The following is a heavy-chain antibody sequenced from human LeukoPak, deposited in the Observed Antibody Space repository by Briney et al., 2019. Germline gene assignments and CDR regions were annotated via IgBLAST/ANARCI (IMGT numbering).Heavy chain of an antibody. CDR1: GFTFSSYA. J-gene: IGHJ4*02. D-gene: IGHD6-13*01. CDR2: ISGSGSST. CDR3: AKDRRSSNWLHDY. V-gene: IGHV3-23*01. Sequence: GGSLRLSCAASGFTFSSYAISWVRQAPGKGLECVSGISGSGSSTYYADSVKGRFTISRENSKNTLYLQMSSLRAEDTAVYYCAKDRRSSNWLHDYWGQGTLVTVSS.